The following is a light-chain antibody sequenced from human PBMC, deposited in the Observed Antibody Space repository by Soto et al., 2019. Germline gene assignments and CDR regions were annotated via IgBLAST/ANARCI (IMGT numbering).Light chain of an antibody. J-gene: IGKJ4*01. CDR1: QGIRSY. CDR2: AAS. Sequence: IQLTQSPSSLSASVGDRVTITCRASQGIRSYLAWYQQKPRKAPKLLIYAASTLQSGVPSRFSGSGSGTDFTLTISSLQPEDFATYYCQQLNSYPLTFGGGTKVEIK. CDR3: QQLNSYPLT. V-gene: IGKV1-9*01.